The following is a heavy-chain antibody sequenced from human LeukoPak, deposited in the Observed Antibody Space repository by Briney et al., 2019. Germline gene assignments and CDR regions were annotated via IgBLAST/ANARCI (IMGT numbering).Heavy chain of an antibody. Sequence: GGSLRLSCAASGFTFSSYSMNWVRQAPGKGLEWVSYISSSSSTIYYADSVKGRFTISRDNAKNSLYLQMNSLRAEDTAVYYCARSSQGYNYALGYWGQGTLVTVSS. V-gene: IGHV3-48*04. CDR1: GFTFSSYS. D-gene: IGHD5-18*01. CDR3: ARSSQGYNYALGY. CDR2: ISSSSSTI. J-gene: IGHJ4*02.